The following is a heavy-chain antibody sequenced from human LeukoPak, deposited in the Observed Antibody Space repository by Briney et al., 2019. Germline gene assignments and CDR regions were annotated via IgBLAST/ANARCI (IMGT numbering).Heavy chain of an antibody. CDR2: LSGSGGRT. V-gene: IGHV3-23*01. D-gene: IGHD3-22*01. CDR3: APGRDSSGYLAFDY. CDR1: GFTFSNYS. Sequence: GGSLRLSCAASGFTFSNYSMSWVRQAPGKGLEWVSALSGSGGRTYYAESVEGRFTISRDNSKNTLFLQMNSLRADDTAIYYCAPGRDSSGYLAFDYWGQGTPVTVSS. J-gene: IGHJ4*02.